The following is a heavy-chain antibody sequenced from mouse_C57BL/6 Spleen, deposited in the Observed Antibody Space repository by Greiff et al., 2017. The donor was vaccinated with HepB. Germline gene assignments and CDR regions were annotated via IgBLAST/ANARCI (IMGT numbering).Heavy chain of an antibody. CDR3: ARDGLGRYFDY. J-gene: IGHJ2*01. V-gene: IGHV5-4*01. Sequence: EVQLVESGGGLVKPEGSLKLSCAASGFTFSSYAMSWVRQTPEKRLEWVATISDGGSYTYYPDNVKGRFTISRDNAKNNLYLQMSHLKSEDTAMYYCARDGLGRYFDYWGQGTTLTVSS. CDR1: GFTFSSYA. D-gene: IGHD4-1*01. CDR2: ISDGGSYT.